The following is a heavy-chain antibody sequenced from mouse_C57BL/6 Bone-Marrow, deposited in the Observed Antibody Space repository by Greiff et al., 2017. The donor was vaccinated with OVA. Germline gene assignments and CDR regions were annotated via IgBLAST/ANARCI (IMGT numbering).Heavy chain of an antibody. CDR3: AREGGYFDY. CDR1: GYTFTSYW. J-gene: IGHJ2*01. V-gene: IGHV1-55*01. CDR2: IYPGSGSS. Sequence: VQLQQPGAELVKPGASVKMSCKASGYTFTSYWITWVKQRPGQGLEWIGDIYPGSGSSNYNEKFKSKATLTVDTSSSTAYMQLSSLTSEDTAVYYCAREGGYFDYWGQGTTLTVSS.